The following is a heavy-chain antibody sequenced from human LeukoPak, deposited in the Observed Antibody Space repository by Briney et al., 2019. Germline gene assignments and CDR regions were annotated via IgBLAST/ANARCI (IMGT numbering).Heavy chain of an antibody. CDR2: ISAYNGNT. Sequence: GASVKVSCKASGYTFTSYGISWVRQAPGQGLEWMGWISAYNGNTNYAQKLQGRVTMTTDTSTSTAYMELRSLRSDDTAVYYCAREGSDYDILTGYYIAEPYDYWGQGTLVTVSP. V-gene: IGHV1-18*01. CDR3: AREGSDYDILTGYYIAEPYDY. CDR1: GYTFTSYG. J-gene: IGHJ4*02. D-gene: IGHD3-9*01.